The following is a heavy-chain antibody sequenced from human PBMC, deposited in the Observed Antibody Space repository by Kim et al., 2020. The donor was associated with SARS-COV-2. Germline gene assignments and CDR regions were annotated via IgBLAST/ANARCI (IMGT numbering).Heavy chain of an antibody. D-gene: IGHD6-13*01. Sequence: SETLSLTCTVSGGSISSYYWSWIRQPAGKGLEWIGRIYTSGSTNYNPSLKSRVTMSVDTSKNQFSLKLSSVTAADTAVYYCARAGVSFRSHSSSWAYYYYGMDVWGQGTTVTVSS. V-gene: IGHV4-4*07. J-gene: IGHJ6*02. CDR1: GGSISSYY. CDR3: ARAGVSFRSHSSSWAYYYYGMDV. CDR2: IYTSGST.